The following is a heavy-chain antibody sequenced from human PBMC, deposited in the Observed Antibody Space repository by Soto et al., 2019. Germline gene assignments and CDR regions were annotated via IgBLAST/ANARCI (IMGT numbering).Heavy chain of an antibody. J-gene: IGHJ3*02. CDR3: ASWLQPLAAFDI. Sequence: LSLTCSVSGGSVDDHYWSWIRQPPGKSLEWVAFIYHSGGADYSPSLKSRVTITIDTSKNQCSLKLCSVTAADRAVYYCASWLQPLAAFDIWGQGTMVTVSS. V-gene: IGHV4-59*02. CDR1: GGSVDDHY. CDR2: IYHSGGA. D-gene: IGHD5-18*01.